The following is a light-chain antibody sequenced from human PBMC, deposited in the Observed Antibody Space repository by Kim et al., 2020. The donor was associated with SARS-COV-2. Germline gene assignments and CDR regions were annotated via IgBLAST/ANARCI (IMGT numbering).Light chain of an antibody. Sequence: GRSITIACAGTSSDVGSYDLVSWYQQHPGKAPTRMIYEVSQRPSGVSNRFSGSKSGNAASLTISGLQAEDEADYYCCSYAGSSTWVFGGGTKLTVL. CDR1: SSDVGSYDL. CDR2: EVS. CDR3: CSYAGSSTWV. J-gene: IGLJ3*02. V-gene: IGLV2-23*02.